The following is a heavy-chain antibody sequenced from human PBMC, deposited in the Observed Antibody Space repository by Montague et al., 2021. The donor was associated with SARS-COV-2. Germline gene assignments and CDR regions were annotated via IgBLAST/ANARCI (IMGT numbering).Heavy chain of an antibody. CDR3: ARHGKTRIAMIVVVIGYFGY. CDR2: IYDSGST. Sequence: SETLSLTCTVSGGSISSSSYYWGWIRQPPGKGLEWIGSIYDSGSTYYNPSLKSRVTVSVDTSKNQFSLKLSSVTAADTAVYYCARHGKTRIAMIVVVIGYFGYWGQGTLVTVSS. V-gene: IGHV4-39*01. J-gene: IGHJ4*02. D-gene: IGHD3-22*01. CDR1: GGSISSSSYY.